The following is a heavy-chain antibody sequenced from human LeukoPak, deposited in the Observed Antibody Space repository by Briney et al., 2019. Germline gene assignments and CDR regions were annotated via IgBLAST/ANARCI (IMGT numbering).Heavy chain of an antibody. CDR1: GYTFTSYD. CDR2: MNPNSGNT. D-gene: IGHD3-3*01. V-gene: IGHV1-8*01. J-gene: IGHJ4*02. CDR3: ARADFWSGYAIDF. Sequence: ASVKVSCKASGYTFTSYDINWVRQATGQGLEWMGWMNPNSGNTGYAQKFQGRVTMTRNTSISTAYMELRSLRSEDTAVYYCARADFWSGYAIDFWGQGTLVTVSS.